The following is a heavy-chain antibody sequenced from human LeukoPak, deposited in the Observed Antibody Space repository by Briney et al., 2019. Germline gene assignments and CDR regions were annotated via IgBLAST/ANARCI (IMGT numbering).Heavy chain of an antibody. D-gene: IGHD2-2*02. CDR2: IYHSGST. V-gene: IGHV4-38-2*01. Sequence: SETRSLTCAVSGYSISSGYYWGWIRQPPGKGLEWIGSIYHSGSTYYNPSLKSRVTISVDTSKNQFSLKLSSVTAADTAVYYCARLDIVVVPAAIEYWGQGTLVTVSS. CDR3: ARLDIVVVPAAIEY. CDR1: GYSISSGYY. J-gene: IGHJ4*02.